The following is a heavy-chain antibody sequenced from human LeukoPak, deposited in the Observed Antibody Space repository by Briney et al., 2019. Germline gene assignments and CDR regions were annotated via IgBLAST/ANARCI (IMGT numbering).Heavy chain of an antibody. Sequence: GGSLRLSCAASGFTFSSYAMSWVRQAPGKGLEWVSAISGSGGSTYYADSVKGRFTISRDNSKNTLYLQMNSLRAEDTAVYYCAKDPGGYSYGPQLDYWGQGNLVTASS. J-gene: IGHJ4*02. D-gene: IGHD5-18*01. CDR1: GFTFSSYA. CDR2: ISGSGGST. CDR3: AKDPGGYSYGPQLDY. V-gene: IGHV3-23*01.